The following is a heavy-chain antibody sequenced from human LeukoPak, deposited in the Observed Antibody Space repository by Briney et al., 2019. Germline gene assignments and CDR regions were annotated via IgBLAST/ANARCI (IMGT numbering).Heavy chain of an antibody. CDR1: GDSVSTNSAT. CDR2: TYYRSKWNN. J-gene: IGHJ5*01. CDR3: ARLVGASWFDS. Sequence: SQTLSLTCAISGDSVSTNSATWTWLRQSPSRGLEWLGRTYYRSKWNNDYAVSMKSRITINPDTSKNQFSLQLNSVTPEDTAVYSCARLVGASWFDSWGQGTLVTVSS. D-gene: IGHD1-26*01. V-gene: IGHV6-1*01.